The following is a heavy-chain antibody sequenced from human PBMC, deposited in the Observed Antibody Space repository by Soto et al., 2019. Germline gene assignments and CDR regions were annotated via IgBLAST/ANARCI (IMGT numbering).Heavy chain of an antibody. J-gene: IGHJ4*02. CDR2: ISYDGSNK. CDR3: AKDLHGDFDY. D-gene: IGHD4-17*01. CDR1: GFTFSSYG. Sequence: GGSLSLSCAASGFTFSSYGMHWVRQAPGKGLEWVAVISYDGSNKYYSDSLKGRFTISRDNSKNTLYLQMNSRRAEDTAVYYCAKDLHGDFDYWGQGTLVTVSS. V-gene: IGHV3-30*18.